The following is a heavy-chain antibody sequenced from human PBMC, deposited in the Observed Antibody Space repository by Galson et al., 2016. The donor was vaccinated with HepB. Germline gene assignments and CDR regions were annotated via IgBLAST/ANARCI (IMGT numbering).Heavy chain of an antibody. Sequence: SETLSLTCTVSGASITTYYWSWIRQPPGKALEWIGYIHHRWSTKYIPSLNSRVTMSLDTSENQFSLSLRSVTAADTAVYYCTRDFDPFDSWGQGTLVTVSS. V-gene: IGHV4-59*01. D-gene: IGHD3-9*01. CDR1: GASITTYY. CDR3: TRDFDPFDS. J-gene: IGHJ5*01. CDR2: IHHRWST.